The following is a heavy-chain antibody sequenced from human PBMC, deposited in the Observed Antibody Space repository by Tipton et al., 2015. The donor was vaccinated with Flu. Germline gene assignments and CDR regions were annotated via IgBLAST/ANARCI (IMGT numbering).Heavy chain of an antibody. J-gene: IGHJ3*01. CDR2: IYYSGST. V-gene: IGHV4-59*08. Sequence: TLSLTCTVSGGSISSYCWSWIRQPPGKGLEWIGYIYYSGSTNDNPSLKSRVTISVDTSKNQFSLKRNSVTAADTAVYYCARGVKYGGSPLTLHAWGQGTMVTVSS. CDR1: GGSISSYC. D-gene: IGHD2-8*01. CDR3: ARGVKYGGSPLTLHA.